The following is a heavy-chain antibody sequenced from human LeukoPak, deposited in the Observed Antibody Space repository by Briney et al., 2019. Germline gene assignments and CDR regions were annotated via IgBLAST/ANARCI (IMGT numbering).Heavy chain of an antibody. V-gene: IGHV3-48*01. CDR3: AILRVWYGAFDI. CDR2: IRSSHNTI. Sequence: GGSLRLSCAASGFTFSSYSMNWVRQAPGKGLEWISYIRSSHNTIHYADSVKGRFTISSDNAKNSLFLQMNTLRAEDTAVYYCAILRVWYGAFDIWGQGTMVTVSS. CDR1: GFTFSSYS. D-gene: IGHD3-10*01. J-gene: IGHJ3*02.